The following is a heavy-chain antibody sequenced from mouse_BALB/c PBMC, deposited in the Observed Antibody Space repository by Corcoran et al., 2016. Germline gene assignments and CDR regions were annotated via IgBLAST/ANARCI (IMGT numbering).Heavy chain of an antibody. D-gene: IGHD2-12*01. Sequence: EVQLQQSGAEPVKPGASVKLSCTASGFNIKDTYMHWVKQRPEQGLEWIGRIDPANGNTKYDPKFQGKATITADTSSNTAYLQLSSLTSEDTAVYYCALAYYRDPFAYWGQGTLVTVSA. CDR2: IDPANGNT. J-gene: IGHJ3*01. V-gene: IGHV14-3*02. CDR1: GFNIKDTY. CDR3: ALAYYRDPFAY.